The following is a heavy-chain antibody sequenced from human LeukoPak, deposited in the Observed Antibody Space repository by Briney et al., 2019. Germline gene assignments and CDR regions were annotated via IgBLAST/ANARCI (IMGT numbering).Heavy chain of an antibody. CDR1: GFTFSVSV. V-gene: IGHV3-23*05. Sequence: GGSLRLSCAASGFTFSVSVMNWVRQAPGKGLEWVSGVSSSGSNTYYAESVKGRFTISRDNSKNTLYLQMNSLRVEDTAVYYCAKELGIAAPEEGFEIWGQGTMVTVSS. CDR2: VSSSGSNT. CDR3: AKELGIAAPEEGFEI. J-gene: IGHJ3*02. D-gene: IGHD6-13*01.